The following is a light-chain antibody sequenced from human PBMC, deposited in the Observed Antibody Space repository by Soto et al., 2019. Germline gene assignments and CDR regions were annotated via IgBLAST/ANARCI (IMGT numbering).Light chain of an antibody. J-gene: IGKJ1*01. CDR2: GAS. CDR3: QQSGSSPWT. Sequence: EIVLTQSPGTLSLSTGERATLSCRASQSVSSSYLAWYQQKPGQAPRLLIYGASSRATGIPDRFSGSGSGTDFTLTISRLEPEDFAVYYCQQSGSSPWTFGQGTKVEI. CDR1: QSVSSSY. V-gene: IGKV3-20*01.